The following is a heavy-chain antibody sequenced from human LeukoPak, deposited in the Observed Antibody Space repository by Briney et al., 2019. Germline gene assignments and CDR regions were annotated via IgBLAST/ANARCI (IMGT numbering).Heavy chain of an antibody. CDR3: ARYASPSSGAFDI. V-gene: IGHV4-34*01. D-gene: IGHD3-10*01. J-gene: IGHJ3*02. CDR1: GGSFSGYY. Sequence: PSETLSLTCAVYGGSFSGYYWSWIRQPPGKGPEWIGEINHSGSTNYNPSLKSRVTISVDTSKNQFSLKLSSVTAADTAVYYCARYASPSSGAFDIWGQGTMVTVSS. CDR2: INHSGST.